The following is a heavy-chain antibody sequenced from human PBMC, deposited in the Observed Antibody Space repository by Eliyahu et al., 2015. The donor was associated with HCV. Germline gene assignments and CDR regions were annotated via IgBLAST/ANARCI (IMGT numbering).Heavy chain of an antibody. D-gene: IGHD1-14*01. CDR1: VRDMSSYX. V-gene: IGHV4-59*01. J-gene: IGHJ4*02. CDR3: AVGSPDLFDY. CDR2: VYYTGNT. Sequence: QVRLHESGPGLVKPSETLSLTXNVSVRDMSSYXWXWIRQPPGKALEWLGYVYYTGNTDYNPSLKXRVTMSVDASRKQISLNLRSVTGADTARYYCAVGSPDLFDYWGQGILVTVSS.